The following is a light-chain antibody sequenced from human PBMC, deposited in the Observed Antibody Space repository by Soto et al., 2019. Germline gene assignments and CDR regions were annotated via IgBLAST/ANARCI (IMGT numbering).Light chain of an antibody. CDR2: LEGSGSY. Sequence: PVLTQSSSASASLGSSVKLTCTLSSGHSSYIIAWHQQQPGKAPRFLMKLEGSGSYNKGSGVPDRFSGSSSGADRYLTISNLQSEDEDDYYCETWDGNSWVFGGGTQLTVL. V-gene: IGLV4-60*03. J-gene: IGLJ3*02. CDR1: SGHSSYI. CDR3: ETWDGNSWV.